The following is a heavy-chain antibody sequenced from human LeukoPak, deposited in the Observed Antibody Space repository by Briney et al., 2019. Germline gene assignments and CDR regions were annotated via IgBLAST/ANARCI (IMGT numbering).Heavy chain of an antibody. CDR3: ARAKAYSSSRYYFDY. CDR1: GYSFTNYW. J-gene: IGHJ4*02. CDR2: IYPGDSDT. D-gene: IGHD6-13*01. Sequence: GESLKISCKGSGYSFTNYWIGWVRQMPGKGLEWMGIIYPGDSDTRYSPSFQGQVTISADKSISTAYLQWSSLKASDTAMYYCARAKAYSSSRYYFDYWGQGTLVTVSS. V-gene: IGHV5-51*01.